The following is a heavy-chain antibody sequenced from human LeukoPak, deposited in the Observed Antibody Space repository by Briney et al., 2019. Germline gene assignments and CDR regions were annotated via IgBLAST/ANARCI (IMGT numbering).Heavy chain of an antibody. Sequence: GGSLRLSCAASGFTFSSYDMHWVRQATGKGLEWVSGIGTAGDTYYPGSVRGRFTISRENAKNSLYLQMNSLRAGDTAVYYCARVLTVRSGGYDAFDIWGQGTMVIVSS. CDR3: ARVLTVRSGGYDAFDI. D-gene: IGHD6-25*01. CDR2: IGTAGDT. CDR1: GFTFSSYD. J-gene: IGHJ3*02. V-gene: IGHV3-13*01.